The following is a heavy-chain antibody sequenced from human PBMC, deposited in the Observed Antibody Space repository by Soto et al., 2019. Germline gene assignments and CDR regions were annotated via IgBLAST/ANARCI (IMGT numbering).Heavy chain of an antibody. J-gene: IGHJ4*02. CDR3: ARNGGRVVEVAGAYFDY. CDR2: INHSGST. Sequence: QVQLQQWGAGLLKPSETLSLTCALYGGSLSGYYWSWIRQPPGKGLEWIGEINHSGSTNYNPSLKSRVTMSVETSRNQFSLKLSSLTAADTAVYYCARNGGRVVEVAGAYFDYWGQGTLVTVSS. D-gene: IGHD2-15*01. V-gene: IGHV4-34*01. CDR1: GGSLSGYY.